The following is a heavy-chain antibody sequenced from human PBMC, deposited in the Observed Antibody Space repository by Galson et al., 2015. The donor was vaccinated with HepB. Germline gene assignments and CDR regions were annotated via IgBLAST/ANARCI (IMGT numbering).Heavy chain of an antibody. Sequence: PALVKPTQTLTLTCSFSGFSLSTTGVSVGWIRQPPGKALQWLALIYWNEDERYSPSLRNRLTITKDTSKNQVVLTMINMDPVATGSYYCARRGGGEVVWSEDWYFDFWGRGTVVTVSS. CDR2: IYWNEDE. V-gene: IGHV2-5*01. CDR1: GFSLSTTGVS. D-gene: IGHD3-16*01. CDR3: ARRGGGEVVWSEDWYFDF. J-gene: IGHJ2*01.